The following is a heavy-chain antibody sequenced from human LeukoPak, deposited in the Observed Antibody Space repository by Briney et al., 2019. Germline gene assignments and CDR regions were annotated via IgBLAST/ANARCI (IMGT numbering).Heavy chain of an antibody. J-gene: IGHJ4*02. D-gene: IGHD5-12*01. Sequence: ASVKVSCKASGYTFTDYYIHWVRQAPGQGLEWMGWINSDSGYTKYAQKFQGRVTLTRDTSISTAYVELSRLTSDDTALYYCARDPSSPLVDIDYWGQGTLVTVSS. CDR1: GYTFTDYY. CDR3: ARDPSSPLVDIDY. CDR2: INSDSGYT. V-gene: IGHV1-2*02.